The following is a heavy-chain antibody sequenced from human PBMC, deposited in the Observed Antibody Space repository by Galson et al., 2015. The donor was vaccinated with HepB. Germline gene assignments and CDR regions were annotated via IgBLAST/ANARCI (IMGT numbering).Heavy chain of an antibody. D-gene: IGHD3-16*02. CDR3: VRGVIKGFDY. CDR2: INHSGST. J-gene: IGHJ4*02. Sequence: ETLSLTCAVSGESFSGYYWRWVRQPPVQGLEWIGEINHSGSTNYNPSLKSRVTISVDTSKNQFSLKLSSVTAADTAVYYCVRGVIKGFDYWGQGALVTVSS. V-gene: IGHV4-34*01. CDR1: GESFSGYY.